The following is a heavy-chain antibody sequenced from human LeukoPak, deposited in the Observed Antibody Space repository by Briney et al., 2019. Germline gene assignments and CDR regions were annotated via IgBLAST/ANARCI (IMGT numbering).Heavy chain of an antibody. Sequence: PSETLSLTCTVSGGSISSYYWSWIRQPPGKGLEWIGYIHYSGSTNYNPSLKSRVTISVDTSKNQFSLKLSSVTAADTAVYYCARHHSDYTQRPFDYWGQGTLVTVSS. CDR1: GGSISSYY. CDR2: IHYSGST. V-gene: IGHV4-59*08. J-gene: IGHJ4*02. CDR3: ARHHSDYTQRPFDY. D-gene: IGHD4-11*01.